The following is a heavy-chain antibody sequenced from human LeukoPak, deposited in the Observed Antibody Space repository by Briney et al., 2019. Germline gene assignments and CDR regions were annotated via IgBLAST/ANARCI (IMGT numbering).Heavy chain of an antibody. D-gene: IGHD6-19*01. CDR2: IYYSGST. J-gene: IGHJ4*02. CDR1: GGSISSYY. V-gene: IGHV4-59*01. CDR3: AIIAVAGTLRDY. Sequence: SETLSLTCTVSGGSISSYYWSWIRQPPGKGLEWIGYIYYSGSTNYNPSLKSRVTISVDTSKNQFSLKLSSVTAADTAVYYCAIIAVAGTLRDYWGRRSLVTVSS.